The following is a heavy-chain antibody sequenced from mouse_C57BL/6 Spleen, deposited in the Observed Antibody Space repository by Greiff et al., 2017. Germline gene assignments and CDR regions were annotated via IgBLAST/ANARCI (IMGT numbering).Heavy chain of an antibody. CDR1: GYTFTSYW. CDR3: ARPSRDAMDY. V-gene: IGHV1-50*01. Sequence: QVQLQQPGAELVKPGASVTLSCKASGYTFTSYWMQWVKQRPGQGLEWIGEIDPSDSYTNYNQKFKGKATLTVDTSSSTAYMQLSSLTSEDSAVYYCARPSRDAMDYWGQGTSVTVSS. CDR2: IDPSDSYT. J-gene: IGHJ4*01.